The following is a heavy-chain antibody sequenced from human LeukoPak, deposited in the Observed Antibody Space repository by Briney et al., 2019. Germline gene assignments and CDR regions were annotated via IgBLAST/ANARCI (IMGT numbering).Heavy chain of an antibody. V-gene: IGHV1-3*03. CDR1: GYTFTSYA. Sequence: GASVKVSCKASGYTFTSYAMHWVRQAPGQRLEWMGWINAGNGNTKYSQEFQGRVTITRDTSASTAYMELSSLRSEDMAVYYCARSRYRYCSGGSCTGSHFDYWGQGTLVTVSS. CDR3: ARSRYRYCSGGSCTGSHFDY. CDR2: INAGNGNT. D-gene: IGHD2-15*01. J-gene: IGHJ4*02.